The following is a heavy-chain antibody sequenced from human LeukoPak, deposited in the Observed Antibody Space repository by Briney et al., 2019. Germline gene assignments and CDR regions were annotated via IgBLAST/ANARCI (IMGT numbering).Heavy chain of an antibody. CDR1: DDSISDYY. D-gene: IGHD6-19*01. V-gene: IGHV4-59*12. J-gene: IGHJ4*02. Sequence: SETLSLTCTVSDDSISDYYRGWIRQPPGKGLEWIGYFHNSGTSTYNPSLKSRVTISADTSKNQFSLKLSSVTAADTAVYYCTRDRGQWLVDYWGQGTLVTVSS. CDR3: TRDRGQWLVDY. CDR2: FHNSGTS.